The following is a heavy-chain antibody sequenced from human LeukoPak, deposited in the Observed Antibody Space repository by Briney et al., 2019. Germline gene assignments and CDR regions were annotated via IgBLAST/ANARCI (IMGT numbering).Heavy chain of an antibody. V-gene: IGHV3-30*18. CDR2: ISYDGSNK. Sequence: GGSLRLSCAASGFTFSSYGMHWVRQAPGKGLEWVAVISYDGSNKYYADSVKGRFTISRDNSKNTLYLQMNSLRAEDTAVYYCAKVFPYYYDSSGYYAAFDIWGQGTMVTVSS. CDR3: AKVFPYYYDSSGYYAAFDI. CDR1: GFTFSSYG. D-gene: IGHD3-22*01. J-gene: IGHJ3*02.